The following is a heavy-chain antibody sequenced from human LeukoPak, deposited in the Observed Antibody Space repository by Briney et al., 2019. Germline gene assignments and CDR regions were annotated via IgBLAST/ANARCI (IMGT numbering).Heavy chain of an antibody. V-gene: IGHV3-23*01. Sequence: GSLRLSCVGSGFTFRRHAMSWVRQAPEKGLEFVSGIYENGGTTYYADSVKGRFSISRDNSKNTLYLQMDSLRGEDTAVYYCAKDFRIGYSAHFDYWGQGALVTVSS. CDR2: IYENGGTT. D-gene: IGHD2-21*01. CDR3: AKDFRIGYSAHFDY. CDR1: GFTFRRHA. J-gene: IGHJ4*02.